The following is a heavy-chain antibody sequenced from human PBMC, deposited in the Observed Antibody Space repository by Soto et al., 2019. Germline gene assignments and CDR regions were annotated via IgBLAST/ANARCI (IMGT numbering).Heavy chain of an antibody. J-gene: IGHJ6*02. CDR1: GGTFSSYA. D-gene: IGHD3-3*01. CDR2: IIPIFGTA. Sequence: SVKVSCKASGGTFSSYAISWVRQAPGQGLEWMGGIIPIFGTANYAQKFQGRVTITADESTSTAYMELSSLRSEDTAVYYCARGRSITMFGVVSNYYYGMDVWGQGTTVTVSS. CDR3: ARGRSITMFGVVSNYYYGMDV. V-gene: IGHV1-69*13.